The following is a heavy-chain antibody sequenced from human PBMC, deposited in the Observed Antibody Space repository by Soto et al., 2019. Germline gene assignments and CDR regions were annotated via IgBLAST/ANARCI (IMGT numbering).Heavy chain of an antibody. CDR2: IYYSGST. Sequence: ASETLSLTCTVSGGSISSYYWSWIRQPPGKGLEWIGYIYYSGSTNYNPSLKSRVTISVDTSKNQFSLKLSSVTAADTAVYYCARARYSSGWYGDYWGQGTLVTVSS. V-gene: IGHV4-59*01. CDR1: GGSISSYY. CDR3: ARARYSSGWYGDY. J-gene: IGHJ4*02. D-gene: IGHD6-19*01.